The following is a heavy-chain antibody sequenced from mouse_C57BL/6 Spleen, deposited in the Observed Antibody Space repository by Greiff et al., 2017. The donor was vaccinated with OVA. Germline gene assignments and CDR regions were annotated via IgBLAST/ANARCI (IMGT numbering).Heavy chain of an antibody. D-gene: IGHD1-1*01. Sequence: EVKVEESGEGLVKPGGSLKLSCAASGFTFSSYAMPWVRQTPEKRLEWVAYISSGGDYIYYADTVTGRFTISRDNARNTLYLQMSSLKSENTAMYYYTRDHYYSSSPYAMDYWGQGTSVTVSS. J-gene: IGHJ4*01. CDR3: TRDHYYSSSPYAMDY. CDR1: GFTFSSYA. V-gene: IGHV5-9-1*02. CDR2: ISSGGDYI.